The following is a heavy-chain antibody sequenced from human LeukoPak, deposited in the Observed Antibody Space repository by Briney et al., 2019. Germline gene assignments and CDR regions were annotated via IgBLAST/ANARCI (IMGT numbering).Heavy chain of an antibody. CDR2: ISSDGDDK. D-gene: IGHD5-12*01. V-gene: IGHV3-30*03. Sequence: GGSLRLSCAASGVTFSSYGMHWVRQAPGKGLEWVALISSDGDDKLYGDSVKGRFTISRDDSKSTLYLQMNSLRAEDTAVYYCTTKVIRGNSGDDYDDWGQGTLVTVSS. J-gene: IGHJ4*02. CDR3: TTKVIRGNSGDDYDD. CDR1: GVTFSSYG.